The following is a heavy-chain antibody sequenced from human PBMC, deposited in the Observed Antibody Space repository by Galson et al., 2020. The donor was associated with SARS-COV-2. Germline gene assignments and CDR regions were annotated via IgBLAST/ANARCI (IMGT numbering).Heavy chain of an antibody. CDR3: AKDAGIAVAGTNGAGEYFQN. J-gene: IGHJ1*01. CDR2: IAYDGSNT. V-gene: IGHV3-30*13. Sequence: GESLKISCAASGFTFRDYGMHWVRQVPGKGLEWVAVIAYDGSNTHYVDSVRDRFTISRDNSKNRLSLQMNSPRTDDTAVYYCAKDAGIAVAGTNGAGEYFQNWGQGTLVTVSS. D-gene: IGHD6-19*01. CDR1: GFTFRDYG.